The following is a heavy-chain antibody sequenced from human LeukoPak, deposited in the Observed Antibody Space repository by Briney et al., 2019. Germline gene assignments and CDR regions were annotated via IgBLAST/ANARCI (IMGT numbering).Heavy chain of an antibody. CDR1: GFTFSSYW. CDR3: ARENSNYAVFYYYYYYMDV. J-gene: IGHJ6*03. V-gene: IGHV3-7*01. D-gene: IGHD4-11*01. CDR2: IKQDGSEK. Sequence: PGGSLRLSCAASGFTFSSYWMSWVRQAPGKGLEWVANIKQDGSEKYYVDSVKGRFTISRDNAKNSLYLQMNSLRAEDTAVYYCARENSNYAVFYYYYYYMDVWGKGTTVTVSS.